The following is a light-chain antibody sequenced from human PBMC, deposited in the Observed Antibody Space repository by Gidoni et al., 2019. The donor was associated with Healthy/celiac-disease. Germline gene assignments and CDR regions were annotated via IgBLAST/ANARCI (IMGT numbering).Light chain of an antibody. Sequence: QSVLTQPPSVSAAPGQKVTISCSGSSSNIGNNYVSWYQQLPGTAPKLLLYDNNKRPSVIPDRFSGSTSGTSATLCITGLQTGDEADYYCGTWDSSLSAVVFGGGTKLTVL. J-gene: IGLJ2*01. V-gene: IGLV1-51*01. CDR1: SSNIGNNY. CDR2: DNN. CDR3: GTWDSSLSAVV.